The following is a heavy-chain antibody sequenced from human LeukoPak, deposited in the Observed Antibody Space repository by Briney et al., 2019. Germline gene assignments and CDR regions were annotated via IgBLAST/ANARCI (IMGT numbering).Heavy chain of an antibody. V-gene: IGHV1-8*02. D-gene: IGHD1-1*01. CDR3: AREFNNSGSGFDP. CDR1: GGTFSSYA. Sequence: ASVKVSCKASGGTFSSYAINWVRQATGQGLEWMGWMNPNSGYKGYAQKFQGRVTMTRNTSISTAYMELSSLRSEDTATYYCAREFNNSGSGFDPWGQGTLVTVSS. CDR2: MNPNSGYK. J-gene: IGHJ5*02.